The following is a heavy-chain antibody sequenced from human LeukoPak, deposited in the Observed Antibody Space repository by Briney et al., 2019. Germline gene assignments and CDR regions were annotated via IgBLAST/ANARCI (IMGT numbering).Heavy chain of an antibody. CDR3: VKDPDYGDYPYYYYGMDV. V-gene: IGHV3-33*06. Sequence: GGSQRLSCAASGFTFRSYGMQWVRQAPGKGLEWVAIIWYDGSNKYYSDSVKGRFTISRDNSKNTLYLQMNSLGAEDTAVYYCVKDPDYGDYPYYYYGMDVWGKGTTVTVSS. CDR2: IWYDGSNK. CDR1: GFTFRSYG. D-gene: IGHD4-17*01. J-gene: IGHJ6*04.